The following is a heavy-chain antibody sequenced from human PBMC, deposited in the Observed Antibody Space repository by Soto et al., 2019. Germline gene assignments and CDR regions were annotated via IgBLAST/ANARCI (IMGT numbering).Heavy chain of an antibody. Sequence: GESLKISCAASGFTFSGYWMHWVRQVPGKGLVWVSRINSDGSITDYADIVRGRFTISRDNAKNTLYLQMNSLRAEDTAVYYCAKAGGSKVTTSPWGQGTLVTVSS. CDR3: AKAGGSKVTTSP. CDR1: GFTFSGYW. D-gene: IGHD2-21*02. CDR2: INSDGSIT. V-gene: IGHV3-74*01. J-gene: IGHJ4*02.